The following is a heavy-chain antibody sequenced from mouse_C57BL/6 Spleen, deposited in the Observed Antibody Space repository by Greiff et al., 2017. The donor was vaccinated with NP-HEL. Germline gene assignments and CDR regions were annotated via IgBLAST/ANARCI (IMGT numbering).Heavy chain of an antibody. J-gene: IGHJ3*01. CDR2: IYPGDGDT. Sequence: VQLQQSGPELVKPGASVKISCKASGYAFSSSWMNWVKQRPGKGLEWIGRIYPGDGDTNYNGKLKGKATLTADKSSSTAYMQLSSLTSEDSAVYFCARYGYDADWFAYWGQGTLVTVSA. V-gene: IGHV1-82*01. CDR3: ARYGYDADWFAY. CDR1: GYAFSSSW. D-gene: IGHD2-2*01.